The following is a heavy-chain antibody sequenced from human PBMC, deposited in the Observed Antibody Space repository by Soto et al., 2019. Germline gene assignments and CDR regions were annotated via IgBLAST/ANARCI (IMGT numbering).Heavy chain of an antibody. D-gene: IGHD3-3*01. Sequence: PGGSLILSCAASGFTFSSYSRNWVRQAPGKGLEWVSYISSSSSTIYYADSVKGRFTISRDNAKNSLYLQMNSLRDEDTAVYYCASSYDFWSGYFTWPDYWGQGTLVTVS. J-gene: IGHJ4*02. CDR3: ASSYDFWSGYFTWPDY. CDR2: ISSSSSTI. CDR1: GFTFSSYS. V-gene: IGHV3-48*02.